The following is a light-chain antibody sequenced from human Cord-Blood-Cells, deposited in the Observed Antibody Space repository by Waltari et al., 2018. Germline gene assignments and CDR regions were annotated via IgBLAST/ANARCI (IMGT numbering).Light chain of an antibody. CDR3: QQYNSYSRT. V-gene: IGKV1-5*03. Sequence: DIPMTQSPSTLCASVRNRVTMTCRASQSISSWLAWYQQKPGKAPKLLIYKASSLESGVPSRFSGSGSGTEFTLTISSLQPDDFATYYCQQYNSYSRTFGQGTKVEIK. CDR1: QSISSW. CDR2: KAS. J-gene: IGKJ1*01.